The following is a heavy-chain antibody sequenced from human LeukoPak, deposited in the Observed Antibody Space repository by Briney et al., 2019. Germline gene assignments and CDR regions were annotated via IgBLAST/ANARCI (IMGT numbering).Heavy chain of an antibody. CDR2: IYHSGST. CDR1: GGSISSGYY. D-gene: IGHD6-19*01. CDR3: ARDGFASGWYSRAFDI. Sequence: SETLSLTCTVSGGSISSGYYWGWIRQPPGKGLEWIGSIYHSGSTYYNPSLKSRVTISVDTSKNQFSLKLSSVTAADTAVYYCARDGFASGWYSRAFDIWGQGTMVTVSS. J-gene: IGHJ3*02. V-gene: IGHV4-38-2*02.